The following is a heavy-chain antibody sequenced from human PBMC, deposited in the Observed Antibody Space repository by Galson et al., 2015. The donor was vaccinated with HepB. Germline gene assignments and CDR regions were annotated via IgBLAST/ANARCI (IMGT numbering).Heavy chain of an antibody. CDR1: GFTVSSNY. V-gene: IGHV3-66*01. J-gene: IGHJ6*02. CDR2: IYSGGST. Sequence: SLRLSCAASGFTVSSNYMSWVRQAPGKGLEWVSVIYSGGSTYYADSVRGRFTISRDNSKNTLYLQMNSLRAEDTAVYYCAFERAAALSGGLDVWGQGTTVTVSS. CDR3: AFERAAALSGGLDV. D-gene: IGHD6-13*01.